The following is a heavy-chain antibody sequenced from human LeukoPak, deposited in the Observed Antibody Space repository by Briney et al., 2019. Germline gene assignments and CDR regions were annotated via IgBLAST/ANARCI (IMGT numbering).Heavy chain of an antibody. Sequence: GGSLRFSCAASGFTFDDYGMSWVRQAPGKGLEWVSGINWNGGSTGYADSVKGRFTISRDNAKNSLYLQMNSLRAEYTALYYCERRGRLDYSSSCDYWGQGTLVTVSS. D-gene: IGHD6-13*01. V-gene: IGHV3-20*04. CDR1: GFTFDDYG. CDR2: INWNGGST. J-gene: IGHJ4*02. CDR3: ERRGRLDYSSSCDY.